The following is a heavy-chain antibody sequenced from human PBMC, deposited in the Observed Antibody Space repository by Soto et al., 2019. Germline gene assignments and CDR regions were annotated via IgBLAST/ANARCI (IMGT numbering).Heavy chain of an antibody. V-gene: IGHV4-59*08. J-gene: IGHJ4*02. D-gene: IGHD6-19*01. CDR2: IYYSGST. CDR1: GGSISSYY. CDR3: ARVLDSSGWTLDY. Sequence: SETLSLTCTVSGGSISSYYWSWIRQPPGKGLEWIGYIYYSGSTNYNPSLKSRVTISVDTSKNQFSLKLSSVTAADTAVYYCARVLDSSGWTLDYWGQGTLVTVSS.